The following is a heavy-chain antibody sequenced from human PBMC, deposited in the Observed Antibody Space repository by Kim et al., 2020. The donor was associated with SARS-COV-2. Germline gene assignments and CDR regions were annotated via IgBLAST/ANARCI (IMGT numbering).Heavy chain of an antibody. CDR3: AIYYGSGRKYYYYYYMDV. CDR1: GGTFSSYA. J-gene: IGHJ6*03. D-gene: IGHD3-10*01. Sequence: SVKVSCKASGGTFSSYAISWVRQAPGQGLEWMGGIIPIFGTANYAQKFQGRVTITADESTSTAYMELSSLRSEDTAVYYCAIYYGSGRKYYYYYYMDVWGKGTTVTVSS. V-gene: IGHV1-69*13. CDR2: IIPIFGTA.